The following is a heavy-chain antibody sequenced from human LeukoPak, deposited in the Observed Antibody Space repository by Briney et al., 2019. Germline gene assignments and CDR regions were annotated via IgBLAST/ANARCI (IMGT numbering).Heavy chain of an antibody. J-gene: IGHJ4*02. CDR1: GFTFSSYA. CDR2: IRGSGGST. V-gene: IGHV3-23*01. Sequence: GGSLRLSCAASGFTFSSYAMSWVRQAPGKGLEWVSAIRGSGGSTYYADSVKGRFTISRDNSKNTLYLQMNSLRAEDTAVYYCAKPRRKDYDILTGYNYWGQGTLVTVSS. CDR3: AKPRRKDYDILTGYNY. D-gene: IGHD3-9*01.